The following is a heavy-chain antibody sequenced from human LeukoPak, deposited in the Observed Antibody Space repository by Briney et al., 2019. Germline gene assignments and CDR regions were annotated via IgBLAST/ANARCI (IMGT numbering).Heavy chain of an antibody. V-gene: IGHV5-51*01. J-gene: IGHJ3*02. D-gene: IGHD6-19*01. CDR3: ATGYGSGRGAFDI. CDR2: IYPGDSDT. Sequence: GESLKISCVGSGYRFTSYWIGWVRQMPGKGLAWMGIIYPGDSDTRYSPSFQGQVTISADKSISTAYLQWSSLKASDTAIYYCATGYGSGRGAFDIWGQGTMVTVSS. CDR1: GYRFTSYW.